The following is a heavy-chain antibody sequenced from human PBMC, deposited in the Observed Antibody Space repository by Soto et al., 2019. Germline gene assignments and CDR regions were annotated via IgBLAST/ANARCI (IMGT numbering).Heavy chain of an antibody. CDR1: GFTFSGYG. J-gene: IGHJ4*02. D-gene: IGHD6-13*01. CDR3: ARERAAAGPTYFDY. Sequence: GGSLRLSCSASGFTFSGYGMHWVRQPPGKGLEWVAVMSYDGRNKYYAVSVKGRFAISRDNSMSTLHLQMDSLGAEDTAVYYCARERAAAGPTYFDYWGQGTLVTVSS. CDR2: MSYDGRNK. V-gene: IGHV3-33*08.